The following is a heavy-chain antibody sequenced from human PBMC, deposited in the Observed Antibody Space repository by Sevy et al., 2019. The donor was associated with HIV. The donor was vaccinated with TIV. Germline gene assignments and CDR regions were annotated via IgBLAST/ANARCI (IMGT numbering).Heavy chain of an antibody. CDR3: ARDLRPTYHFLGMDV. V-gene: IGHV3-9*01. Sequence: GGSLRLSCSGYGYRFDNYAMHWVRQPPGKGLEWVSGISWSSGSIDYADSVKGRFTISRDNAKNSLYLKMNSLRPEDTALYFCARDLRPTYHFLGMDVWGHGTKVTVSS. D-gene: IGHD6-6*01. J-gene: IGHJ6*02. CDR1: GYRFDNYA. CDR2: ISWSSGSI.